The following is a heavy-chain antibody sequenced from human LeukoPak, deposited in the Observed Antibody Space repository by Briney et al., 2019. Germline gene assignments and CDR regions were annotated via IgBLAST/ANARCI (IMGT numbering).Heavy chain of an antibody. CDR2: ISYDGSNK. CDR1: GFTFSSYA. J-gene: IGHJ5*02. Sequence: GRSLRLSCAASGFTFSSYAMHWVRQAPGKGLEWGAVISYDGSNKYYADSVKGRFTISRDNSKNTLYLQMNSLRAEDTAVYYCARDPSGGENCSSTSCYAGWFDPWGQGTLVTVSS. V-gene: IGHV3-30*04. CDR3: ARDPSGGENCSSTSCYAGWFDP. D-gene: IGHD2-2*01.